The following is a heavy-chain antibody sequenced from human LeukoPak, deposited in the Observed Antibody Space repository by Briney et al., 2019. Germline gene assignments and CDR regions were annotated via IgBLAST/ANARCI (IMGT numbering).Heavy chain of an antibody. J-gene: IGHJ5*02. Sequence: SETLSLTCTVSGGSISSHYWSWIRQPPGKGLEWIGYIYYSGSTNYNPSLKSRVTISVDTSKNQFSLKLSSVTAADTAVYYCARHGYSSSWYGGIWFDPWGQGTLVTVSS. CDR3: ARHGYSSSWYGGIWFDP. CDR1: GGSISSHY. D-gene: IGHD6-13*01. V-gene: IGHV4-59*08. CDR2: IYYSGST.